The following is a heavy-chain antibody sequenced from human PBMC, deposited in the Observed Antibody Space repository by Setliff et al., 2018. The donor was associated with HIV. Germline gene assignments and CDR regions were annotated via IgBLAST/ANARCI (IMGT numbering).Heavy chain of an antibody. Sequence: SETLSLTCTVSGGSINSYYWSWIRQPPGKGLEWIGYIYASGSTNYNPSLKSRVTISVDTSKNQFSLNLSSVTAADTAVYYCARAHYYGSGFMDVWGPGTMVTVSS. D-gene: IGHD3-10*01. V-gene: IGHV4-4*08. CDR2: IYASGST. J-gene: IGHJ6*02. CDR1: GGSINSYY. CDR3: ARAHYYGSGFMDV.